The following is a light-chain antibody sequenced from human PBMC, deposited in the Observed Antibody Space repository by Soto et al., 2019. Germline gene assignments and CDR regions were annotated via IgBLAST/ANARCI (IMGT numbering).Light chain of an antibody. Sequence: DIQMTQSPSSLSASVGDRVTITCRASQSISSYLNWYQHKPGKAPKLLIYAASSLQTGVPSRFSGSRSGTDFALTISSLQRDDFATYYCQQTGSFPRTFGQGTKVDI. V-gene: IGKV1-39*01. CDR1: QSISSY. CDR3: QQTGSFPRT. CDR2: AAS. J-gene: IGKJ1*01.